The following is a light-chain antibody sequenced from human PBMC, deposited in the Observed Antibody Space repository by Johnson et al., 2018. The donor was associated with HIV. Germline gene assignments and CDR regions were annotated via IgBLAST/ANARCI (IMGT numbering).Light chain of an antibody. CDR1: SSNIGKNY. Sequence: SVLTQPPSVSAAPGQKVTISCSGSSSNIGKNYVSWYQQLPGTAPKLLIYDNNKRPSGIPDRFSGSKSDTSATLGINGLQTGDEAGYYCGTWDSSLRAYVFGTGTKVTVL. CDR2: DNN. V-gene: IGLV1-51*01. CDR3: GTWDSSLRAYV. J-gene: IGLJ1*01.